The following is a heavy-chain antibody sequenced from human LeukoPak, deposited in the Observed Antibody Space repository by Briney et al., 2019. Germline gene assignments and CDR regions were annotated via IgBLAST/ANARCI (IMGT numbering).Heavy chain of an antibody. V-gene: IGHV4-59*01. CDR3: ARDGVDYGDYSAFDI. J-gene: IGHJ3*02. Sequence: SETLSLTCTVSGGSISSYYWSWIRQPPGKGLEWIGYIYYSGSTNYSPSLKSRVTISVDTSKNQFSLKLSSVTAADTAVYYCARDGVDYGDYSAFDIWGQGTMVTVSS. CDR2: IYYSGST. D-gene: IGHD4-17*01. CDR1: GGSISSYY.